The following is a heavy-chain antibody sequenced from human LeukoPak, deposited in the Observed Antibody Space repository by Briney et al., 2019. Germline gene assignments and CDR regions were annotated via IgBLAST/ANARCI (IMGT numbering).Heavy chain of an antibody. V-gene: IGHV3-30*03. CDR2: RSYGGSKK. CDR1: VSIISSDV. CDR3: ATAPGYNADY. Sequence: LSCASAVSIISSDVIHCGRQAPGKRLEWVAVRSYGGSKKYDADSVKGRFTISRDNSKNTLYLQTNSLRAEDTAVYYCATAPGYNADYWGQGTLVTVSS. J-gene: IGHJ4*02. D-gene: IGHD5-24*01.